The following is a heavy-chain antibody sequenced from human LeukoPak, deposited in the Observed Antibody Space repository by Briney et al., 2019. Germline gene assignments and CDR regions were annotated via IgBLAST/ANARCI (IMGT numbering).Heavy chain of an antibody. D-gene: IGHD2-2*03. Sequence: GGSLRLSCAASGFTFSSYEMNWVRQAPGKGLEWVSYISSNGSTIYYADSVKGRFTISRDNAKNSLYLQMNSLRAEDTAIYYCARENGGYCSSTSCPGGDAFDIWGQGTMVTVSS. J-gene: IGHJ3*02. CDR2: ISSNGSTI. CDR3: ARENGGYCSSTSCPGGDAFDI. CDR1: GFTFSSYE. V-gene: IGHV3-48*03.